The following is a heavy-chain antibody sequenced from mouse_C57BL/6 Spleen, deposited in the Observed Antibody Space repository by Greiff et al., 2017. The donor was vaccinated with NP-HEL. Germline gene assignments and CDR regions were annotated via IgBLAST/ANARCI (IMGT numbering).Heavy chain of an antibody. CDR3: ARGIPYYYAMDY. CDR2: VDPSDSET. J-gene: IGHJ4*01. V-gene: IGHV1-52*01. CDR1: GYTFTSYW. Sequence: QVQLQQPGAELVRPGSSVKLSCKASGYTFTSYWMHWVKQRPIQGLEWIGNVDPSDSETHYNQKFKDKATLTVDKSSSTAYMQLSSLTSEDSAVYYCARGIPYYYAMDYWGQGTSVTVSS.